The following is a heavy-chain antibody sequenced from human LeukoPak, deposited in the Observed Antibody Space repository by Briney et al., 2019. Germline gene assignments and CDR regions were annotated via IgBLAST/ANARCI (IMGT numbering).Heavy chain of an antibody. V-gene: IGHV5-51*01. CDR1: GYSFTSYW. Sequence: GESLKISCKGSGYSFTSYWIGWVRQMPGKGLEWMGIIYPGDSDTRYSPSFQGQVTISADKSISTAYLQWSSLKASDIAMYYCARLGVGEQQLDGSDASDIWGQGTMVTVSS. J-gene: IGHJ3*02. CDR3: ARLGVGEQQLDGSDASDI. CDR2: IYPGDSDT. D-gene: IGHD6-13*01.